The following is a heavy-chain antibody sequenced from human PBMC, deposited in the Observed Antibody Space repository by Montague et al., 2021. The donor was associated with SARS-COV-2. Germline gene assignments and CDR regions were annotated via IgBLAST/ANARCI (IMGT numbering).Heavy chain of an antibody. J-gene: IGHJ3*02. CDR2: IYYSGST. CDR3: ARGSGWMGNAFDI. Sequence: SETLSLTCTVSGGSISSYYWSWIRQPPGKGLEWIGYIYYSGSTNXNPSLKSRVTISVDTSKNQFSLKLSSVTAADTAVYYCARGSGWMGNAFDIWGQGTMVPFSS. CDR1: GGSISSYY. D-gene: IGHD6-19*01. V-gene: IGHV4-59*01.